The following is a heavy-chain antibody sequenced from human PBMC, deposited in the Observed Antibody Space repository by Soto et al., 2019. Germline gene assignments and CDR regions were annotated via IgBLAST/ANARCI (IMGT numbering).Heavy chain of an antibody. Sequence: PSETLSLTGAVSGGSISGGGFSWSWILQSPGKGRELLGYIYYSGNTYYNPSLKSRVTISLDSPQNEFSLRLSSVTAAATAVYQCARATFIRKGYYDATDYYYFGYRGRGTLVTVSS. D-gene: IGHD3-22*01. J-gene: IGHJ4*02. CDR1: GGSISGGGFS. V-gene: IGHV4-30-2*06. CDR2: IYYSGNT. CDR3: ARATFIRKGYYDATDYYYFGY.